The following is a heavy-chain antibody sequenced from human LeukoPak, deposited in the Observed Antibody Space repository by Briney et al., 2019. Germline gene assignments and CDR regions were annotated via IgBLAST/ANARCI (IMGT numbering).Heavy chain of an antibody. J-gene: IGHJ5*02. Sequence: SETLSLTCTVSGGSISSSSYYWGWIRQPPGKGLEWIGSIYYSGSTYYNPSLKSRVTISVDTSKSQFSLKLSSVTAADTAVYYCARLEITFGGVIASWGQGTLVTVSS. CDR2: IYYSGST. V-gene: IGHV4-39*07. CDR3: ARLEITFGGVIAS. D-gene: IGHD3-16*02. CDR1: GGSISSSSYY.